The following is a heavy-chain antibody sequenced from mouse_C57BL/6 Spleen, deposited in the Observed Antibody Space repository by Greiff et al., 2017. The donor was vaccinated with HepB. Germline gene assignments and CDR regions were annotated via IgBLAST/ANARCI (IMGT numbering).Heavy chain of an antibody. D-gene: IGHD2-1*01. CDR3: ARRGAYGNFYAMDY. V-gene: IGHV1-18*01. CDR2: INPNNGGT. J-gene: IGHJ4*01. Sequence: VQLQQSGPELVKPGASVKIPCKASGYTFTDYNMDWVKQSHGKSLEWIGDINPNNGGTIYNQKFKGKATLTVDKSSSTAYMELRSLTSEDTAVYYCARRGAYGNFYAMDYWGQGTSVTVSS. CDR1: GYTFTDYN.